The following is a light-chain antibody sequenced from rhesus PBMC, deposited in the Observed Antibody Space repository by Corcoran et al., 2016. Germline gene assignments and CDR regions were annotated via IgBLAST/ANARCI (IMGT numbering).Light chain of an antibody. CDR1: QNIYSN. CDR3: QHYYDNPLT. V-gene: IGKV1S12*01. Sequence: DIQMTQSPSALSASVGDRVTISCRASQNIYSNLAWYQQKPGKAPKLLIYAASSCQTGIPSRFSGSGSGTDFTLTISSLQPEDSAAYYCQHYYDNPLTFGGGTKVELK. CDR2: AAS. J-gene: IGKJ4*01.